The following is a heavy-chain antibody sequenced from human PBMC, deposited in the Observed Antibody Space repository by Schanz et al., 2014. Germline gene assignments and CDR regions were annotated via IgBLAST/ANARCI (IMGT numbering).Heavy chain of an antibody. CDR2: IRYDGSKK. Sequence: QVQLVESGGGVVQPGGSLRLSCEASGFTFSSYGMHWVRQAPGKGLEWVTFIRYDGSKKYYVDSVKGRFTISRDNSKNTLYLQMNSLRAEDTALYYCARVLGGDEGLDQWGQGTLVTVSS. V-gene: IGHV3-30*02. CDR3: ARVLGGDEGLDQ. J-gene: IGHJ4*02. D-gene: IGHD4-17*01. CDR1: GFTFSSYG.